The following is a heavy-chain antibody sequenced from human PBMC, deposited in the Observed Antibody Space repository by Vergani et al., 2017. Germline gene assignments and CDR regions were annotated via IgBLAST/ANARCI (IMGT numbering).Heavy chain of an antibody. CDR2: IIPIFGTA. CDR3: ARDPNPAVAGTNWFDP. CDR1: GGTFSSYA. J-gene: IGHJ5*02. Sequence: QVQLVQSGAEVKKPGSSVKVSCKASGGTFSSYAISWVRQAPGQGLEWMGGIIPIFGTANYAQKFQGRVTITADESTSTAYMELSSLRSEDTAVYYWARDPNPAVAGTNWFDPWGQGTLVTVSS. V-gene: IGHV1-69*01. D-gene: IGHD6-19*01.